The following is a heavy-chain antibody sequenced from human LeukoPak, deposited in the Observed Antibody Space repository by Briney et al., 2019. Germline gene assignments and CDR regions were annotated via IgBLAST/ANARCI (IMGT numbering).Heavy chain of an antibody. V-gene: IGHV1-8*01. CDR3: ARVGYSSSWFRYFDY. D-gene: IGHD6-13*01. J-gene: IGHJ4*02. Sequence: ASVKVSCKASGYTFTSYDINWVRQATGQGLEWMGWMNPNSGNTGYAQKFQGRVTITADKSTSTAYMELSSLRSEDTAVYYCARVGYSSSWFRYFDYWGQGTLVTVSS. CDR2: MNPNSGNT. CDR1: GYTFTSYD.